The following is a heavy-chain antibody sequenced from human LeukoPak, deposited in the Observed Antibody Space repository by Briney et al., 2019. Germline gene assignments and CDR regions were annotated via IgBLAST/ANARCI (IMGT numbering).Heavy chain of an antibody. D-gene: IGHD3-9*01. J-gene: IGHJ4*02. Sequence: PSETLSLTCTVSGGSISNYYWSWIRQPAGKGLEWIGHIYTSGSTNYNPSLKSRVIMSVDTSKNQFSLNLSSVTAADTAVYYCARGGVDWTFDYWGQGTLSPSPQ. CDR2: IYTSGST. CDR1: GGSISNYY. CDR3: ARGGVDWTFDY. V-gene: IGHV4-4*07.